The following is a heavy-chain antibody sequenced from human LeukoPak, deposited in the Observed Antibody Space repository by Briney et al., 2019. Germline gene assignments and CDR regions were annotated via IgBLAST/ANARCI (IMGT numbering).Heavy chain of an antibody. Sequence: PSETLSLTCTVSGGSISSSSYYWGWIRQPPGKGLEWIGSIYYSGSTYYNPSFKSRVTISEDTSKNQFSLKLSSVTAADTAVYYCARRAPPPQGLSRYFDWFIRGYYYYYGMDVWGQGTTVTVSS. D-gene: IGHD3-9*01. CDR1: GGSISSSSYY. CDR2: IYYSGST. CDR3: ARRAPPPQGLSRYFDWFIRGYYYYYGMDV. V-gene: IGHV4-39*01. J-gene: IGHJ6*02.